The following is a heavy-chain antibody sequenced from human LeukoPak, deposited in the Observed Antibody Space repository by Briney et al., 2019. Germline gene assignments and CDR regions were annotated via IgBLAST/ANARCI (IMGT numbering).Heavy chain of an antibody. D-gene: IGHD2-2*01. J-gene: IGHJ4*02. Sequence: SETLSLTCTASGGSITSGYYWSWIRQPPGKDLEWIGYIYHSGSNYYNPSLRSRVTISIDRSKNQFSLNLSSATAADTAVYYCARADCSDTNCYVDYWGQGTLVTVSS. CDR1: GGSITSGYY. CDR3: ARADCSDTNCYVDY. CDR2: IYHSGSN. V-gene: IGHV4-30-2*01.